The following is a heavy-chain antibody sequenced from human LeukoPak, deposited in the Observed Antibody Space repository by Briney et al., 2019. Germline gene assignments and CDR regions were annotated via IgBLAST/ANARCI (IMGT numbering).Heavy chain of an antibody. CDR1: GGSISSYY. V-gene: IGHV4-59*08. CDR2: IYYSGST. Sequence: SETLSLTCTVSGGSISSYYWSWIRQPPGKGLEWIGYIYYSGSTNYNPSLKSRVTISVDTSKNQFSLKLSSVTAADTAVYYCSIDSSGYRSFDYWGQGTLVTVSS. J-gene: IGHJ4*02. CDR3: SIDSSGYRSFDY. D-gene: IGHD3-22*01.